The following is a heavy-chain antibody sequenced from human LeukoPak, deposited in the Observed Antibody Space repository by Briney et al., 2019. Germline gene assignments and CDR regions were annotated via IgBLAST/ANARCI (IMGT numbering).Heavy chain of an antibody. D-gene: IGHD3-22*01. V-gene: IGHV3-23*01. CDR3: AKDHRYYDSSGYHY. Sequence: GGSLRLSCAASGFTFSSYSMNWVRQAPGKGLEWVSAISGSGGSTYYADSVKGRFTISRDNSKNTLYLQMNSLRAEDTAVYYCAKDHRYYDSSGYHYWGQGTLVTVSS. J-gene: IGHJ4*02. CDR1: GFTFSSYS. CDR2: ISGSGGST.